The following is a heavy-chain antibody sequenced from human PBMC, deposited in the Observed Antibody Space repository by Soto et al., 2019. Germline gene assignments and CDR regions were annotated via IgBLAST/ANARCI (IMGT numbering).Heavy chain of an antibody. CDR3: ARTRGYSGYDSPYFDY. CDR1: GGSISSGGYY. D-gene: IGHD5-12*01. Sequence: QVQLQESGPGLVKPSQNLSLTCTGSGGSISSGGYYWSLIRQHPGKGLEWIGYIYYSGSTYYNPSLKSRITISVDTSKNQFSLKLSSVTAADTAVYYCARTRGYSGYDSPYFDYWGQGTLVTVSS. J-gene: IGHJ4*02. CDR2: IYYSGST. V-gene: IGHV4-31*03.